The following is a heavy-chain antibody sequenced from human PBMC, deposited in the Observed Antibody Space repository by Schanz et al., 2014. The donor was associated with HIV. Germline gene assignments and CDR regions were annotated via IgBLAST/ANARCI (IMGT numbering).Heavy chain of an antibody. D-gene: IGHD3-22*01. CDR1: GFTFNSYG. CDR2: ISYDGRNK. V-gene: IGHV3-30*18. Sequence: QVQLVESGGGVVQPGRSLRLSCAASGFTFNSYGMHWVRQAPGKGLEWVSVISYDGRNKLYADSVKGRFTISRDNSKNTVYLHAKSLRPEDTAVYYCAKDRNYYDSKHIGKGNYYYXXGMDVWGQGTTVTVSS. J-gene: IGHJ6*02. CDR3: AKDRNYYDSKHIGKGNYYYXXGMDV.